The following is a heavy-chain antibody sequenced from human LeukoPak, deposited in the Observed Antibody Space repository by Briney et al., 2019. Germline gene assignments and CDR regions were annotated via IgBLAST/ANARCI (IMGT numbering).Heavy chain of an antibody. J-gene: IGHJ3*02. CDR3: ARRNWDYFDAFDI. D-gene: IGHD1-7*01. V-gene: IGHV3-21*01. CDR1: GFTFSRYT. CDR2: ISSSSAYM. Sequence: GGSLRLSCAASGFTFSRYTMNWVRQAPGKGLEWVSSISSSSAYMYYADSVKGRFTISRDNPKDSLYLQMNGLRAEDTAVYYCARRNWDYFDAFDIWGQGTVVTVSS.